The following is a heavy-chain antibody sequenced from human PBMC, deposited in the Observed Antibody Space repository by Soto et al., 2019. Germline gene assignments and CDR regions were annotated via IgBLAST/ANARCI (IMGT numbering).Heavy chain of an antibody. V-gene: IGHV3-23*01. CDR1: VCTFSSYS. CDR2: ITNTVLYT. CDR3: AKASGESSQRSRVFEY. J-gene: IGHJ4*02. D-gene: IGHD6-25*01. Sequence: VVSRRLSCSSCVCTFSSYSMRWVRQAPGNWLEWVSVITNTVLYTLYADSVKGMFTISRDNSRNTLYLQMNSVRAEDVAIYYCAKASGESSQRSRVFEYRGPGNRVSVSS.